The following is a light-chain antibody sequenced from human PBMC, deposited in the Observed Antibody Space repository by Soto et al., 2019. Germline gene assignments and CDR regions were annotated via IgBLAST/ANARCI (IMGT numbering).Light chain of an antibody. Sequence: EIVMTQSPATLSVSPGERATLSCRASQSVSSNLAWYQQKPGQAPRLLIYGASTRATGIPARFSGSGSGTEFTLTISSLQSEDFAGYYFQQYNNWPPMYTFGQGTKLEIK. CDR1: QSVSSN. V-gene: IGKV3-15*01. J-gene: IGKJ2*01. CDR2: GAS. CDR3: QQYNNWPPMYT.